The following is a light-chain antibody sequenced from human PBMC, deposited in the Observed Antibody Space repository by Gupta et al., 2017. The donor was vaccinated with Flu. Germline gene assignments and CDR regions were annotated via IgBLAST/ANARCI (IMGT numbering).Light chain of an antibody. CDR3: QQYHSTFGKTT. V-gene: IGKV4-1*01. CDR1: QSVPTGPNNKNY. CDR2: WAS. J-gene: IGKJ1*01. Sequence: KSGQSVPTGPNNKNYLAWYQKKPGQPPNWLIYWASTRAAWVPDRFSGSGAWTDFTLTISSLQAEDVAVDYCQQYHSTFGKTTFGQGTKVEIK.